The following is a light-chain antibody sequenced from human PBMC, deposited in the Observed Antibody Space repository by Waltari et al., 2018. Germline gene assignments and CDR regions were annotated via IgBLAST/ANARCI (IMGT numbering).Light chain of an antibody. Sequence: DIVMTQSPDSLAVSLGERATVHCKSRQSILYIPNNKNYLAWYQHRPGQPPKVVVSWASTREPGVPDRFSGSGSGTDFTLTISSLQAEDVAVYYCQQFYSIPLAFGRGTRVEIK. J-gene: IGKJ4*01. V-gene: IGKV4-1*01. CDR1: QSILYIPNNKNY. CDR3: QQFYSIPLA. CDR2: WAS.